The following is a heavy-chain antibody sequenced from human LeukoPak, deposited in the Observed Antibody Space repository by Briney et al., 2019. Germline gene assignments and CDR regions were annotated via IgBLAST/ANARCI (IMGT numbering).Heavy chain of an antibody. D-gene: IGHD3-9*01. J-gene: IGHJ4*02. CDR3: AKASYYDILTGYLDY. CDR1: GFTFSSYW. CDR2: ISWNSGSI. Sequence: PGGSLRLSCAASGFTFSSYWMHWVRQAPGKGLEWVSGISWNSGSIGYADSVKGRFTISRDNAKNSLYLQMNSLRAEDTALYYCAKASYYDILTGYLDYWGQGTLVTVSS. V-gene: IGHV3-9*01.